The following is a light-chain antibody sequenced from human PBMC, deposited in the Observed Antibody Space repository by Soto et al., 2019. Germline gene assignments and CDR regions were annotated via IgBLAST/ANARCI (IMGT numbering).Light chain of an antibody. CDR2: YKSDSHK. Sequence: QPVLTRPSSLSASPGASASLTCTLRSGINVATYRIYWYQQKPGSPPQFLLRYKSDSHKQQGSGVPSRFSGSKDASANAGILLISGLQSEDEADYYCSIWHSNTWVFGGGTKLTVL. CDR1: SGINVATYR. J-gene: IGLJ3*02. V-gene: IGLV5-45*03. CDR3: SIWHSNTWV.